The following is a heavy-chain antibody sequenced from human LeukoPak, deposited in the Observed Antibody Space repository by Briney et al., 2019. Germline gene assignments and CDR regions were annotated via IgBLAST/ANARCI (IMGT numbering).Heavy chain of an antibody. CDR3: ARHVPDYGGNWMAISTAFDI. Sequence: SETLSLTCTVSGGSIRNYYWSWIRQPAGKRLEWIGRIYHNGGTNDNPSLKSRVTMSVDTSKNQVSLRLTSVTAADTAVYFCARHVPDYGGNWMAISTAFDIWGQGTMVTVSS. CDR2: IYHNGGT. CDR1: GGSIRNYY. D-gene: IGHD4-23*01. V-gene: IGHV4-4*07. J-gene: IGHJ3*02.